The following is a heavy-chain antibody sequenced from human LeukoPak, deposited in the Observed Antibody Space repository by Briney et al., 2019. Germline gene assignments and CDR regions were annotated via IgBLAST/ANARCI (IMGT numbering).Heavy chain of an antibody. V-gene: IGHV1-18*01. D-gene: IGHD3-10*01. CDR2: ISAYNGNT. J-gene: IGHJ5*02. Sequence: GASVKVSCKASGYTFTSYGISWVRQAPGQGLEWMGWISAYNGNTNYAQKLQGRVTMTTDTSTSTAYMELRSLRSDDTAVYYRARDLLTGGSGSYFVPNNWFDPWGQGTLVTVSS. CDR1: GYTFTSYG. CDR3: ARDLLTGGSGSYFVPNNWFDP.